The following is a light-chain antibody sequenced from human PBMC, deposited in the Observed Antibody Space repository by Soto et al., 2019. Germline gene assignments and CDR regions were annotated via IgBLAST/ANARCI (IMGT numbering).Light chain of an antibody. CDR1: GSDIGAYNF. CDR3: YSYAGRNIWV. Sequence: QAVAAQPPSASGSPGQSVTISCTGSGSDIGAYNFVSWYQQHPGKAPKLMIFGVTERPSGVPDRFSGSKSGNTAFLTVSGLQADDEAVYYCYSYAGRNIWVFGGGTKLTVL. CDR2: GVT. V-gene: IGLV2-8*01. J-gene: IGLJ3*02.